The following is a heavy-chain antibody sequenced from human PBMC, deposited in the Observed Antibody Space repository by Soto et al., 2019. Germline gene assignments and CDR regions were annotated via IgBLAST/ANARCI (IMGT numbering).Heavy chain of an antibody. CDR3: ARDTGTPGVTNFEYYFDY. CDR2: IIPILGIA. Sequence: QVQLVQSGAEVKKPGSSVKVSCKASGGTFSSYTISWVRQAPGQGLEWMGRIIPILGIANYAQKFQGRVTITGDKSTSTAYRELSRLRSEDTAVYYCARDTGTPGVTNFEYYFDYWGQGTLVTVSS. J-gene: IGHJ4*02. V-gene: IGHV1-69*08. CDR1: GGTFSSYT. D-gene: IGHD4-4*01.